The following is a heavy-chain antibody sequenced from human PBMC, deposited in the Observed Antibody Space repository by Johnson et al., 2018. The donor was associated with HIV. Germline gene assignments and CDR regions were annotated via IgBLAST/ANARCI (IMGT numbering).Heavy chain of an antibody. D-gene: IGHD4-11*01. CDR2: ISVSGCIT. CDR1: GFTFSGYA. J-gene: IGHJ3*01. CDR3: ANLQSSDFPYAFDV. V-gene: IGHV3-23*01. Sequence: VQLIESGGGLVQPGGSLRLSCAASGFTFSGYAMSRVRQAPGKGLEWVSSISVSGCITYPADSVRGRFTFSRDNSKNTVYLQMSSLRAEDTAVYYCANLQSSDFPYAFDVWGQGTMVTVSS.